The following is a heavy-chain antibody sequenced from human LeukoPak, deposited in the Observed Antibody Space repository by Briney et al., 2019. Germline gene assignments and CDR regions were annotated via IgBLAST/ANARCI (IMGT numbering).Heavy chain of an antibody. D-gene: IGHD3-22*01. CDR2: ISPSGTDI. CDR1: GFTFTDTY. V-gene: IGHV3-11*04. J-gene: IGHJ3*02. Sequence: GGSLRLSCAVSGFTFTDTYMTWIRQAPGKGLESLSYISPSGTDISYADSVKGRFTISRDNAKNSLYLQMNSLRAEDTAVYYCARVLRYDNSGHDSFDIWGQGTMVTVSS. CDR3: ARVLRYDNSGHDSFDI.